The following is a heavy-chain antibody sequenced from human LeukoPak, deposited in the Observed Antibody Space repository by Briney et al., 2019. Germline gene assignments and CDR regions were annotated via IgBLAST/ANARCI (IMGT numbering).Heavy chain of an antibody. V-gene: IGHV3-23*01. D-gene: IGHD6-6*01. Sequence: GGSLRLSCAASGFTFSSYAMSWVRQAPGKGLEWVSGITGSGGGTYYADSVKGRFTISRDSSSSTLFPQMKSLRAEDTATYYCAKEVAAGRKGIAYWGQGILVTVSS. J-gene: IGHJ4*02. CDR3: AKEVAAGRKGIAY. CDR2: ITGSGGGT. CDR1: GFTFSSYA.